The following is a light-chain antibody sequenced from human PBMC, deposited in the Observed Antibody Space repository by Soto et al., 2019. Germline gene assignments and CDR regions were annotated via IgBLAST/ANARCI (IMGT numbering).Light chain of an antibody. Sequence: EIVLMQSPGTLSLSPGESATLFCRASQSMKRRYLAWYQQKPGQAPRVLIYAASIRATGIPDRFSGSGSGTDFSLTISGLEPEDFAVYYCHQYDNTPQTFGQGTKVDIK. V-gene: IGKV3-20*01. CDR1: QSMKRRY. J-gene: IGKJ2*01. CDR2: AAS. CDR3: HQYDNTPQT.